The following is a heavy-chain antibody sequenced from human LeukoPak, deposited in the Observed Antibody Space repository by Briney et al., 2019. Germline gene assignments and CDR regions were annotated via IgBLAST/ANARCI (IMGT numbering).Heavy chain of an antibody. Sequence: SETLSLTCAVYGGSFSGYYWSWIRQPPGKGLEWIGEINHSGSTNYNPSLKSRVTISVDTSKNQFSLKLSSVTAADTAVYYCARVGRGDHTWGSYSFDSWGQGTLVTVSS. CDR2: INHSGST. V-gene: IGHV4-34*01. J-gene: IGHJ4*02. CDR1: GGSFSGYY. D-gene: IGHD3-16*01. CDR3: ARVGRGDHTWGSYSFDS.